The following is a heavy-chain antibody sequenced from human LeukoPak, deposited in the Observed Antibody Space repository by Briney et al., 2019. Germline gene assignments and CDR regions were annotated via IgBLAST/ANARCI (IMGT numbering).Heavy chain of an antibody. D-gene: IGHD2-2*01. J-gene: IGHJ4*02. CDR1: GFSVSSNY. CDR2: IYSGGST. CDR3: AKAPPGDCSSTSCYLDY. Sequence: GGSLRLSCAASGFSVSSNYMSWVRQAPGKGLEGVSVIYSGGSTYYADSVKGRFTISRDNSKNTLYLQMNSLRAEDTAVYYCAKAPPGDCSSTSCYLDYWGQGTLVTVSS. V-gene: IGHV3-53*01.